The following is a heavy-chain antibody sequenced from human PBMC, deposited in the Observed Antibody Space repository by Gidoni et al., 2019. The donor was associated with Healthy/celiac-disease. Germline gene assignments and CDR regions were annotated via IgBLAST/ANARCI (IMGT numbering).Heavy chain of an antibody. CDR3: ARVGQDSSSWRHRSRYYYYGMDV. D-gene: IGHD6-13*01. J-gene: IGHJ6*02. Sequence: QVQLQQWGAGLLKPSETLSLTCAVYGGSFSGYYWSWIRQPPGKGLEWIGEINHSGSTNYNPSLKSRVTISVDTSKTQFSLKLSSVTAADTAVYYCARVGQDSSSWRHRSRYYYYGMDVWGQGTTVTVSS. CDR2: INHSGST. CDR1: GGSFSGYY. V-gene: IGHV4-34*01.